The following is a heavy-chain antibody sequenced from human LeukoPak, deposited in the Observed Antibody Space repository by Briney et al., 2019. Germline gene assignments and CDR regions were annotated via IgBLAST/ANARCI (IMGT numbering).Heavy chain of an antibody. V-gene: IGHV3-30*03. J-gene: IGHJ3*01. D-gene: IGHD3-16*02. Sequence: GGSLRLSCAASGFTFSSYGMHWVRQAPGKGLEWVTVISYDGSNKFYADSVKGRFTISRDNSKDALYLQMNSLRAEDTAIYYCARDIELSTWGLGTMVTVSS. CDR2: ISYDGSNK. CDR3: ARDIELST. CDR1: GFTFSSYG.